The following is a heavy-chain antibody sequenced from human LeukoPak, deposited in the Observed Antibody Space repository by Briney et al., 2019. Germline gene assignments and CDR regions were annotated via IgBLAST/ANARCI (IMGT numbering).Heavy chain of an antibody. V-gene: IGHV3-53*01. Sequence: WVSIIYSNDRTYFADSVKGRLTISRDTSKNTLYLQMNNLRAEDTAVYYCARTYFYYYYMDVWGKGTTVTVSS. CDR2: IYSNDRT. J-gene: IGHJ6*03. CDR3: ARTYFYYYYMDV.